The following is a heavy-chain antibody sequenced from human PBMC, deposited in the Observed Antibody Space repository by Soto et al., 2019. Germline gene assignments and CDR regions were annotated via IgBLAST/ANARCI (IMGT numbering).Heavy chain of an antibody. D-gene: IGHD1-26*01. CDR3: ARLHPRVILVDSDALDI. CDR2: ICDIGST. Sequence: SETLSLTCSVSGASFTGRTDCWGWIRQPPGKGLEWIGSICDIGSTYYNPSLKSRVTMSVDTSKNQFSLQLSSVTAADTAVYYCARLHPRVILVDSDALDIWGQGTMVTVSS. J-gene: IGHJ3*02. CDR1: GASFTGRTDC. V-gene: IGHV4-39*01.